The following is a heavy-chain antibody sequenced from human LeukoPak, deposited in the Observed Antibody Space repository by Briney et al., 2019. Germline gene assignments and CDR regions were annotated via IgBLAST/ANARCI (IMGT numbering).Heavy chain of an antibody. CDR2: ISYDGSNK. CDR1: GFTFSSYG. J-gene: IGHJ4*02. Sequence: GGSLRLSCAASGFTFSSYGMHWVRQAPGKGLEWVAVISYDGSNKYYADSVKGRFTISRDNSKNTLYLQMNSLRAEDTAVYYCARDYLVGATIGAYFDYWGQGNLVTVSS. CDR3: ARDYLVGATIGAYFDY. D-gene: IGHD1-26*01. V-gene: IGHV3-30*03.